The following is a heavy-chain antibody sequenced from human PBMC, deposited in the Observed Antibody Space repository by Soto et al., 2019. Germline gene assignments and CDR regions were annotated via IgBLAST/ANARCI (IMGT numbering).Heavy chain of an antibody. Sequence: QVQLQESGPGLVKPSETLSLTCTVSGGSISSYYWSWIRQPPGKGLEWIGFIVYSGSTSYTPSLKTRVTISIHPSEYPFSLKLNPVTAADTAVYYCASMIGDPVLSFDSWGQGTLVAVSS. CDR2: IVYSGST. V-gene: IGHV4-59*01. CDR3: ASMIGDPVLSFDS. CDR1: GGSISSYY. J-gene: IGHJ5*01. D-gene: IGHD3-10*02.